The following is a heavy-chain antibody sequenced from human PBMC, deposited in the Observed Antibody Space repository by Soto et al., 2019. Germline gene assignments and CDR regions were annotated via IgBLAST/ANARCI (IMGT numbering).Heavy chain of an antibody. CDR2: IYYSGST. D-gene: IGHD3-22*01. V-gene: IGHV4-31*03. J-gene: IGHJ4*02. Sequence: SETLSLTCTVSGGSISSGGYYWSWIRQHPGKGLEWIGYIYYSGSTYYNPSLKSRVTISVDTSKNQFSLKLSSVTAADTAVYYCAREAPGDYDSSGPVDYLDQGTLLTVSS. CDR1: GGSISSGGYY. CDR3: AREAPGDYDSSGPVDY.